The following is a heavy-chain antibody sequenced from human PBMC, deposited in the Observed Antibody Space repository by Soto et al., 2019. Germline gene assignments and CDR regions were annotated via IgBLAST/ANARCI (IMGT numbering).Heavy chain of an antibody. V-gene: IGHV4-59*08. CDR1: GGSIGSYY. Sequence: PSETLSLTCTVSGGSIGSYYWSWIRQPPGKGLEWIGYIYYSGSTNYNPSLKSRVTISVDTSKNQFSLKLSSVTAADTAVYYCVRLRGGSCSIASCAKMECYYSSMDAWGKGTTVTVSS. CDR3: VRLRGGSCSIASCAKMECYYSSMDA. D-gene: IGHD2-2*01. CDR2: IYYSGST. J-gene: IGHJ6*03.